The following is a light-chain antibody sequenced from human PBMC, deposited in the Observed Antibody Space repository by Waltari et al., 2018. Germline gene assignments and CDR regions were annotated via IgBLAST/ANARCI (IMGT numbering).Light chain of an antibody. CDR2: DAS. J-gene: IGKJ5*01. V-gene: IGKV3-11*01. CDR3: QQRSNWPPEIT. Sequence: EIVLTQSPATLSLSPGETATLSCRASQSVSSYLAWYQQKPGQAPRLLIYDASNRATGIPARFSGSGSGTGFTLTISSLEPEDFAVYYCQQRSNWPPEITFGQGTRLEIK. CDR1: QSVSSY.